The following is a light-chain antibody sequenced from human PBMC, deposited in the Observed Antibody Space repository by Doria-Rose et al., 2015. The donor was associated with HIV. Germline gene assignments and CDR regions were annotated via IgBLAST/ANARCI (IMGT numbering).Light chain of an antibody. CDR2: DAS. CDR1: QRVKSSY. J-gene: IGKJ5*01. CDR3: QQYGTSRGT. Sequence: EIVMTQSPGTLSLSPGERATLSCMASQRVKSSYLAWYQQQPGQAARLLIYDASTRATGIPDRFSGSGSGTDFTLTISRLEPEDVAVYYCQQYGTSRGTFGQGTRLEIK. V-gene: IGKV3-20*01.